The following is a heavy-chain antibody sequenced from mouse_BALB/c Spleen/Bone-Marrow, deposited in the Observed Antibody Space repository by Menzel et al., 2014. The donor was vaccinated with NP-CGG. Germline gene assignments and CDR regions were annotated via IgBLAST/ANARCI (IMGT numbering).Heavy chain of an antibody. CDR3: SRTYEYFDY. Sequence: VQLQQSGAELVGPGASVKLSCKASGYTFTSYWINWVRQRPGRGLEWIGNIYPSDNYTNYNQKFKDKATLTVDKSSSTAYMQLSSPTSEDSAVYYCSRTYEYFDYWGQGTTLTVSS. CDR1: GYTFTSYW. CDR2: IYPSDNYT. V-gene: IGHV1-69*02. D-gene: IGHD2-3*01. J-gene: IGHJ2*01.